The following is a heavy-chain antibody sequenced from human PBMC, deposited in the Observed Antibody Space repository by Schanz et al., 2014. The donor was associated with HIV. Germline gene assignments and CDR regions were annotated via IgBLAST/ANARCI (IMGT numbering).Heavy chain of an antibody. CDR2: FNPNSGGR. CDR3: AREPSFSGLDV. J-gene: IGHJ6*02. Sequence: QVPLVQSGAEVKKPGASVTVSCKASGYTFTGYYLHWIRQAPGQGLEWMGWFNPNSGGRIYPQKFEGRVTMTRDTSISTAYMELSSLRYDDTAVYYCAREPSFSGLDVWGQGTTVIVSS. CDR1: GYTFTGYY. V-gene: IGHV1-2*02. D-gene: IGHD6-6*01.